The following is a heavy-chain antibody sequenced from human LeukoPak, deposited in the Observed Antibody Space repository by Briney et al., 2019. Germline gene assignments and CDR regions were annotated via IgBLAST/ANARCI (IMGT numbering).Heavy chain of an antibody. Sequence: PGGSLRLSXAASGFTFSSYAMSWVRQAPGKGLEWVSAISGSGGSTYYADSVKGRFTISRDNSKNTLYLQMNSLRAEDTAVYYCAKRYCSSTSCYYDYWGQGTLVTVSS. CDR2: ISGSGGST. CDR3: AKRYCSSTSCYYDY. V-gene: IGHV3-23*01. D-gene: IGHD2-2*01. CDR1: GFTFSSYA. J-gene: IGHJ4*02.